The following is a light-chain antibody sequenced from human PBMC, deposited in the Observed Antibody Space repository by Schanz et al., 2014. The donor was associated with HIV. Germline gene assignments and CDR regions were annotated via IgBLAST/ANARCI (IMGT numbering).Light chain of an antibody. CDR2: DVS. CDR3: SSYTSSSTLV. J-gene: IGLJ1*01. CDR1: NSDIGGYNF. Sequence: QSALTQPASVSGSPGQSITISCTGTNSDIGGYNFVSWYQQHADKAPKLMIYDVSNRPSGVSNRFSGSKSGNTASLTISGLQAEDEADYYCSSYTSSSTLVFGTGTKLTVL. V-gene: IGLV2-14*03.